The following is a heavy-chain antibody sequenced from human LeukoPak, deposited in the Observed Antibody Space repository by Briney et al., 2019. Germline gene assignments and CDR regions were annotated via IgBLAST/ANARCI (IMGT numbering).Heavy chain of an antibody. CDR1: GYTFTSYD. J-gene: IGHJ4*02. D-gene: IGHD3-10*01. CDR3: ARGPMVRGVTKGTLVY. CDR2: MNPNSGNT. V-gene: IGHV1-8*01. Sequence: ASVKVSCKASGYTFTSYDINWVRQATGQGLEWMGWMNPNSGNTGYAQKFQGRGTMTRNTSISTAYMELSSLSSEDSAVYYCARGPMVRGVTKGTLVYWGQGTLVTVSS.